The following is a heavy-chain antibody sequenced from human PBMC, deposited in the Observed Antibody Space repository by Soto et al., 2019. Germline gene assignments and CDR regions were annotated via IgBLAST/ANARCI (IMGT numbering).Heavy chain of an antibody. Sequence: GESLKISCKGSGYSFTSYWIGWVRQMPGKGLEWMGIIYPGDSDTRYSPSFQGQVTISADKSISTAYLQWSSLKASDTAMYYCAIVMGDYYDSSGYPDYWGQGTLVTV. CDR1: GYSFTSYW. CDR3: AIVMGDYYDSSGYPDY. CDR2: IYPGDSDT. D-gene: IGHD3-22*01. V-gene: IGHV5-51*01. J-gene: IGHJ4*02.